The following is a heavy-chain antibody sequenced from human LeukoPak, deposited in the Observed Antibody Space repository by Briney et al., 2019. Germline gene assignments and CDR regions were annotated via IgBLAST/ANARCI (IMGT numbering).Heavy chain of an antibody. D-gene: IGHD2-21*02. V-gene: IGHV1-2*02. Sequence: ASVNVSCKASGYTFTAYYMHWVRHPPARALEWMGWINLNSGGTNSAQKIQGRVTMTRDTSISAAYMELSRLGSDDTAVYYCARVAGGDWYYSDFWGQGNLVTVSS. J-gene: IGHJ4*02. CDR1: GYTFTAYY. CDR3: ARVAGGDWYYSDF. CDR2: INLNSGGT.